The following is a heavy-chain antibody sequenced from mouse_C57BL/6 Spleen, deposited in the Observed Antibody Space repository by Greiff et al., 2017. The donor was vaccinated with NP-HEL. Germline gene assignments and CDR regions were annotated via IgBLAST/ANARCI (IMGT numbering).Heavy chain of an antibody. Sequence: VQLQQSGAELVRPGTSVKVSCKASGYAFTNYLIEWVKQRPGQGLEWIGVINPGSGGTNYNEKFKGKATLTADKSSSTAYMQLSSLTSEDSAVYFCARSGDGYYWGQGTTLTVSS. J-gene: IGHJ2*01. CDR3: ARSGDGYY. D-gene: IGHD2-3*01. V-gene: IGHV1-54*01. CDR2: INPGSGGT. CDR1: GYAFTNYL.